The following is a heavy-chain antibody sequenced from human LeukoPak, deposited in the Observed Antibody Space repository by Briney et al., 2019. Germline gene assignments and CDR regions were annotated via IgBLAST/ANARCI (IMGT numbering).Heavy chain of an antibody. CDR1: GFTFSSFG. V-gene: IGHV3-48*04. Sequence: GGSLRLSCAASGFTFSSFGMNWVRQAPGKGLEWVSYISSSSSTIYYADSVKGRFTISRDNAKNSLYLQMNSLRAEDTAVYYCARDKYYYYYMDVWGKGTTVTISS. J-gene: IGHJ6*03. CDR2: ISSSSSTI. CDR3: ARDKYYYYYMDV.